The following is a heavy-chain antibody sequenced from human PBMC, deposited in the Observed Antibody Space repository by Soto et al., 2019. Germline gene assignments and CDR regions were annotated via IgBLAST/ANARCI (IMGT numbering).Heavy chain of an antibody. Sequence: QVFLVQSGAEVKKPGASVKVSCKTSGYTFTTYYMHWVRQAPGQGLEWMGVINPSDGSTYSAQKFQGRVTMTRDTSTSTVYLELSSLSAEDAAMYYCVRDRFGYGHSGDWGQGTLVTVSS. CDR2: INPSDGST. J-gene: IGHJ4*02. CDR1: GYTFTTYY. CDR3: VRDRFGYGHSGD. V-gene: IGHV1-46*01. D-gene: IGHD4-17*01.